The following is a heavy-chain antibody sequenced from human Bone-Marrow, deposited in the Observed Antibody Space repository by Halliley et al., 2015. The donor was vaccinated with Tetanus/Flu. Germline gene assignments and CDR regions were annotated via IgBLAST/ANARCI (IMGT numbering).Heavy chain of an antibody. Sequence: NSDGGTTDYAGPVKGRFSTSREDSQNTMYLQMNSLKIEDTGVYYCATLTGGSYPLLDFWGQGTPVTVSS. D-gene: IGHD5-12*01. J-gene: IGHJ4*02. CDR2: NSDGGTT. V-gene: IGHV3-15*01. CDR3: ATLTGGSYPLLDF.